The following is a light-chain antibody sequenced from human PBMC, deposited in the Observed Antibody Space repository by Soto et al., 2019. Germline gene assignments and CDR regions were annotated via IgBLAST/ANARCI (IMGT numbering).Light chain of an antibody. CDR1: SSNIGAGYD. Sequence: QSALTQAPSVSGAPGARVTIACTWSSSNIGAGYDVHWDQQPPGTAPKPHIYGNSNRPSGVADRFSGSKSGTSASLAITGLQAEDEADYYCQSYDRSLSGLSVFGTGTKVTVL. V-gene: IGLV1-40*01. CDR2: GNS. CDR3: QSYDRSLSGLSV. J-gene: IGLJ1*01.